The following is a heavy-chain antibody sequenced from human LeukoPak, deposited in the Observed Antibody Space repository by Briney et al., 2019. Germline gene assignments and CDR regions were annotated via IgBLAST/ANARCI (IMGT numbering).Heavy chain of an antibody. CDR2: IYWDDDK. D-gene: IGHD6-19*01. CDR3: ARYHSRYSSGWFPPDY. V-gene: IGHV2-5*02. CDR1: GFSLSTSGVG. J-gene: IGHJ4*02. Sequence: VSGPTLVNPTQTLXLTCTFSGFSLSTSGVGVGWIRQPPGKALEWLALIYWDDDKRYSPSLKSRLTITKDTSKNQVVLTMTNMDPVDTATYYCARYHSRYSSGWFPPDYWGQGTLVTVSS.